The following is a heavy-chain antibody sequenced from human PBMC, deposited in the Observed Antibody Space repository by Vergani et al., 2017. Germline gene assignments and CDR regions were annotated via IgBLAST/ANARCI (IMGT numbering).Heavy chain of an antibody. J-gene: IGHJ4*02. CDR2: ISSSSGYI. CDR1: GFTFISYA. D-gene: IGHD3-10*01. V-gene: IGHV3-23*01. CDR3: ASDGSGSPFDY. Sequence: EVQLLESGGGLVQPGGSLRLSCAASGFTFISYAMSWVRQAPGKGLEWVSAISSSSGYIYYADSVKGRFTISRDNAKNTLYLQMNSLRAEDTAVYYCASDGSGSPFDYWGQGTLVTVSS.